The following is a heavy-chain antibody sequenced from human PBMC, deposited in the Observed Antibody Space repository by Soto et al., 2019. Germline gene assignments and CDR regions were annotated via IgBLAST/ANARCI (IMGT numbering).Heavy chain of an antibody. CDR2: IGASGDIT. Sequence: GGSLRLSCAASGFSFTNFAMSWVRQAPGKGLEWVAGIGASGDITWYADSVKGRLSISRDKSKNTLYLQLNSLRFDDTAVYYCAQPDLKDRGDDYFDYWGPGTLVTVSS. CDR3: AQPDLKDRGDDYFDY. V-gene: IGHV3-23*01. CDR1: GFSFTNFA. J-gene: IGHJ4*02. D-gene: IGHD2-21*02.